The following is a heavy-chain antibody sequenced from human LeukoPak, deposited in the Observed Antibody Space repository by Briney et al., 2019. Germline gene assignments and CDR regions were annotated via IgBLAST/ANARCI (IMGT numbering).Heavy chain of an antibody. CDR3: ARIILWNSFDS. V-gene: IGHV3-49*04. CDR1: VFPFGDCA. Sequence: GGSLRLPCTTSVFPFGDCAMSWVRQAPGRGLEWVGFIRNKAFGGLTEYASSVKGRFTVSRDDSKSIAYLQMSSLKTEDTAVYYCARIILWNSFDSWGQGTLVTVSS. D-gene: IGHD2-21*01. CDR2: IRNKAFGGLT. J-gene: IGHJ4*02.